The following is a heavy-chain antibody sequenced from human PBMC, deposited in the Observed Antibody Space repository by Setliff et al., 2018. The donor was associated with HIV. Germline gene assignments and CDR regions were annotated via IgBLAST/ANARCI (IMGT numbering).Heavy chain of an antibody. J-gene: IGHJ4*02. V-gene: IGHV1-3*01. Sequence: ASVKVSCKTSGYTFTQSHDLHWVRQVPGQGPEWMGWINLVTGKTAYLQKFRGRVIITRDTSATTAFMEVSSLRSEDTAVYFCANGGSGGQFDHWGQGTLVTVS. CDR2: INLVTGKT. D-gene: IGHD3-16*01. CDR1: GYTFTQSHD. CDR3: ANGGSGGQFDH.